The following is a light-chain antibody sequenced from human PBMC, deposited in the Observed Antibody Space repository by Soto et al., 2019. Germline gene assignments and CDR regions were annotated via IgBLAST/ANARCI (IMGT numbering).Light chain of an antibody. Sequence: QSVLTQPASVSRSPGQSITISCTGTSSDVGGYNYVSWYQQHPGKAPKLMIYEVSNRPSGVSNRFSGSKSGNTASLTISRLQAEDEADYYCSSYTSSSTLVFGTGTKVTVL. CDR3: SSYTSSSTLV. J-gene: IGLJ1*01. CDR2: EVS. V-gene: IGLV2-14*01. CDR1: SSDVGGYNY.